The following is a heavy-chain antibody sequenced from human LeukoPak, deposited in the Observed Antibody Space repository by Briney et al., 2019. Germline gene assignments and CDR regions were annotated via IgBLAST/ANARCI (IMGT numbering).Heavy chain of an antibody. D-gene: IGHD5-18*01. CDR1: GGSISSYY. CDR2: IYYSGST. Sequence: SETLSLTCTVSGGSISSYYWSWIRQPPGKGLEWIGYIYYSGSTNYNPSLKSRVTISVDTSKNQFSLKLSSVTAADTAVYYCARDRRGYSYGFDDYYYYGMGVWGQGTTVTVSS. CDR3: ARDRRGYSYGFDDYYYYGMGV. V-gene: IGHV4-59*01. J-gene: IGHJ6*02.